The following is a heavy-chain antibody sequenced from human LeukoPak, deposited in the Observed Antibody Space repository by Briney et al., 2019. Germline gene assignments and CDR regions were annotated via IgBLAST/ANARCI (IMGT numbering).Heavy chain of an antibody. V-gene: IGHV4-59*08. Sequence: SEILSLTCTVSGGSLNNYYWSWVRQPPGKGLEWVGCIFYTGNTKYDPSLKSRVTISLDTSKSQISLRLSSVTAADTAVYYCARRLQHYYYYGMDVWGQGTTVTVSS. D-gene: IGHD5-24*01. CDR3: ARRLQHYYYYGMDV. J-gene: IGHJ6*02. CDR2: IFYTGNT. CDR1: GGSLNNYY.